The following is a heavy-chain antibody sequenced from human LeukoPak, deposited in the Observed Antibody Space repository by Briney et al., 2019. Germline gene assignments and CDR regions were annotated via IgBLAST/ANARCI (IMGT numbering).Heavy chain of an antibody. CDR3: ARYLYDSTSWDY. CDR2: IKEDGSEK. Sequence: PGRSLRLSCAASGLTFSSYWMSWVRQAPGKGLEWVANIKEDGSEKYYVGSVEGRFTISRDNAKNSLSLQMNSLRLEDTAVYYCARYLYDSTSWDYWGQGTLVTVSS. CDR1: GLTFSSYW. D-gene: IGHD3-22*01. V-gene: IGHV3-7*05. J-gene: IGHJ4*02.